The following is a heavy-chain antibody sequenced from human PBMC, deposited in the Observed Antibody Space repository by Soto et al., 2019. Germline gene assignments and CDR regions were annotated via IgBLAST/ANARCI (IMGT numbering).Heavy chain of an antibody. Sequence: GGSLRLSCAASGFSFGTYGMHWVRQAPGKGLEWVAVIWYDGSNKYYGDSVKGRFTISRDNSKNTLFMQMNNLRAEDTAVYYCARDFYYDSSGYWSLDSWGQGTLVTVSS. CDR2: IWYDGSNK. D-gene: IGHD3-22*01. CDR3: ARDFYYDSSGYWSLDS. CDR1: GFSFGTYG. J-gene: IGHJ4*02. V-gene: IGHV3-33*01.